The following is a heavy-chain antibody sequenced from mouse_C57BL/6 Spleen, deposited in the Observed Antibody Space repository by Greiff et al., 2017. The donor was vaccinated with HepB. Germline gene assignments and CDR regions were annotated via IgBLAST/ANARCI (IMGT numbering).Heavy chain of an antibody. CDR3: ARDLY. V-gene: IGHV5-4*01. CDR1: ESIFSSNA. Sequence: EVQGVRLGGALLSLEGSRKLSFPASESIFSSNAMPWVGQTPEKRLEWVATISDGGSYTYYPDNVKGRFTISRDNAKNNLYLQMSHLKSEDTAMYYCARDLYWGQGTSVTVSS. CDR2: ISDGGSYT. J-gene: IGHJ4*01.